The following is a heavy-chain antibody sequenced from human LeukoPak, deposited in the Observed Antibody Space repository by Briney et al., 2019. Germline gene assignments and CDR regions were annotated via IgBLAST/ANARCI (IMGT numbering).Heavy chain of an antibody. CDR1: GGSISSGDYY. CDR3: ASLNLAAAATFDY. J-gene: IGHJ4*02. D-gene: IGHD6-13*01. CDR2: IYYSGST. Sequence: PSETLSLTCTVSGGSISSGDYYWSWIRQPPGKGLEWIGYIYYSGSTYYNPSLKSRVTISVDTSKNQSSLKLSSVTAADTAVYYCASLNLAAAATFDYWGQGTLVTVSS. V-gene: IGHV4-30-4*01.